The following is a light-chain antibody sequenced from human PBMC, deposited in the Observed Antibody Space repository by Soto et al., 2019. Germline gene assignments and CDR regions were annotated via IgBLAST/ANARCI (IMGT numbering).Light chain of an antibody. CDR3: AVWDDSLSGYV. CDR1: SSNIGINF. CDR2: SNN. V-gene: IGLV1-47*02. Sequence: QSVLSQPPSASGTPGQRVTISCSGSSSNIGINFVYWYQQLPGAAPKLLIYSNNQRLSGVPDRFTGSRSGTSASLAIRGLQSEDEAEYYCAVWDDSLSGYVFGTGTKLTVL. J-gene: IGLJ1*01.